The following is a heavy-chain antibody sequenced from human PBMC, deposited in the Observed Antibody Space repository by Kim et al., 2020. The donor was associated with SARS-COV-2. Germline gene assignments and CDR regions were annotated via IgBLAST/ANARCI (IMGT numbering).Heavy chain of an antibody. Sequence: GGSLRLSCAVSGFTFSSYEMNWVRQAPGKGLEWISYISTSGTTTYYVDSVKGRFTISRDNAKNSLYLQMNSLRAEDTALYYCARDDDYSDFIDYWGQGTLVTVSS. CDR3: ARDDDYSDFIDY. D-gene: IGHD4-17*01. V-gene: IGHV3-48*03. CDR1: GFTFSSYE. CDR2: ISTSGTTT. J-gene: IGHJ4*02.